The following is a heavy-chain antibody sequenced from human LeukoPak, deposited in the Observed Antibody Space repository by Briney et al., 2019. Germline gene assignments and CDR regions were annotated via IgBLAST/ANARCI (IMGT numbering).Heavy chain of an antibody. Sequence: GGSLRLSCTASGFXFSTYWMSWVRQAPGKGPEWVANIKEDGRTKYYLDSVKGRFTISRDNPKNSLYLEMDSLRADDTAVYFCARIGYVSSSLDFWGQGALVTVSS. V-gene: IGHV3-7*05. D-gene: IGHD6-6*01. J-gene: IGHJ4*02. CDR1: GFXFSTYW. CDR3: ARIGYVSSSLDF. CDR2: IKEDGRTK.